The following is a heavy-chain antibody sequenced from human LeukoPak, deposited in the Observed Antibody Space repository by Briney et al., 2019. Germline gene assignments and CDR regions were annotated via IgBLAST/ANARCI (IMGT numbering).Heavy chain of an antibody. CDR1: GYTFTSYD. D-gene: IGHD3-3*01. V-gene: IGHV1-8*01. Sequence: ASVKVSCKASGYTFTSYDINWVRQATGQGLEWMGWMNPNSGNTGYAQKFQGRVTMTRNTSISTAYMELSSLRSEDTAVYHCARNPRVFWSGYHRSWFDPWGQGTLVTVSS. CDR3: ARNPRVFWSGYHRSWFDP. J-gene: IGHJ5*02. CDR2: MNPNSGNT.